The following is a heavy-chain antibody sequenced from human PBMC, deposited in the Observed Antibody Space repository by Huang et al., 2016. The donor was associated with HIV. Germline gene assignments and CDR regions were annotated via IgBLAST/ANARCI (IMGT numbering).Heavy chain of an antibody. CDR1: GFTFSSYA. J-gene: IGHJ3*02. V-gene: IGHV3-64*07. CDR2: ISTDGGST. Sequence: EVQLVESGGGLVQPGGSLRLSCAASGFTFSSYAMHWVRQAPGKGLEYVSGISTDGGSTYYADSVKGRFTISRDNSKNTLYLQMGSLRAEDMAVYYCASLNLQLVVVDAFDIWGQGTMVTVSS. D-gene: IGHD6-13*01. CDR3: ASLNLQLVVVDAFDI.